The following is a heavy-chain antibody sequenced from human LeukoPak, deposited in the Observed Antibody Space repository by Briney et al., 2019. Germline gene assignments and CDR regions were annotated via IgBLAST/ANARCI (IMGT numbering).Heavy chain of an antibody. CDR3: VTSWVRQERDF. CDR1: GFTFSSYW. J-gene: IGHJ4*02. Sequence: GGSLRLSCAASGFTFSSYWMSWVRQAPGKGLEWVADIEPDGSGKTYVDSVKGRFTISRDNAQQSLYLQMDTLTAEDTAVYYCVTSWVRQERDFWGQGTLVTVSS. V-gene: IGHV3-7*01. CDR2: IEPDGSGK. D-gene: IGHD3-10*01.